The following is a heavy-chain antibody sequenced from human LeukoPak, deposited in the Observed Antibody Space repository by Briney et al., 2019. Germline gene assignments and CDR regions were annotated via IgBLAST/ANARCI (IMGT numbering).Heavy chain of an antibody. CDR2: ISYDGSNK. Sequence: GGSLRLSCAASGFTFSSYSMNWVRQAPGKGLEWVAVISYDGSNKYYADSVKGRFTISRDNSKNSLFLQMISLRPEDTALYYCARVPKEGSYFDYWGQGTLVTVSS. J-gene: IGHJ4*02. D-gene: IGHD1-26*01. CDR3: ARVPKEGSYFDY. CDR1: GFTFSSYS. V-gene: IGHV3-30*03.